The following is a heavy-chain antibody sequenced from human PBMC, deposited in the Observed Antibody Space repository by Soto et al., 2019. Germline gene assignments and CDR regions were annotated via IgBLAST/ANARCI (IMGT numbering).Heavy chain of an antibody. CDR3: ARLVGNSWLDS. CDR2: TYYRSRWFH. Sequence: QVQLQRSGPGLVKPSQTLSLTCAISGDSVSTNSATWDWFRQSPSRGLEWLGRTYYRSRWFHDYAVSVKSXXPXSXXTSNNQLSLQLTSVTPDDTAVYYCARLVGNSWLDSWGQGTLVTVSS. V-gene: IGHV6-1*01. CDR1: GDSVSTNSAT. J-gene: IGHJ5*01. D-gene: IGHD2-2*01.